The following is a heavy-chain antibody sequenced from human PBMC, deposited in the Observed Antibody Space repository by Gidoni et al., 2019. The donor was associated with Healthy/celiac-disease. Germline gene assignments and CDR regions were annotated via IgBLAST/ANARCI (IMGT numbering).Heavy chain of an antibody. V-gene: IGHV4-39*01. J-gene: IGHJ5*02. D-gene: IGHD3-9*01. Sequence: QLQLQESGPGLVKPSETLSLTCTVSGGSISSSSYYWGWIRQPPGKGLEWIGSIYYSGSTYYNPSLKSRVTISVDTSKNQFSLKLSSVTAADTAVYYCARQVGYYDILTGYGNGWFDPWGQGTLVTVSS. CDR2: IYYSGST. CDR3: ARQVGYYDILTGYGNGWFDP. CDR1: GGSISSSSYY.